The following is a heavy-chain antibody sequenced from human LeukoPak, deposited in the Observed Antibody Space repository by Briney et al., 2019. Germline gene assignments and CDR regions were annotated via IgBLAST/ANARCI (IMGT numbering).Heavy chain of an antibody. CDR2: IYYSGGT. V-gene: IGHV4-30-4*01. CDR1: GGSISSGDYY. CDR3: ARTVGTGVFQH. D-gene: IGHD4-23*01. Sequence: SQTLSLTCTVSGGSISSGDYYWSWIRQPPGKGLEWIGYIYYSGGTYYNPSLKGRVTISVDTSKNQFSLKLSSVTAADTAVYYCARTVGTGVFQHWGQGTLVTVSS. J-gene: IGHJ1*01.